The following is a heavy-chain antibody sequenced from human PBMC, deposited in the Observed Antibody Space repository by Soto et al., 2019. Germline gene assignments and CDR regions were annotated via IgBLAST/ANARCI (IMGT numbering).Heavy chain of an antibody. J-gene: IGHJ4*02. CDR3: ARGIDYGDLDY. D-gene: IGHD4-17*01. CDR2: IYYSGST. CDR1: GGSISSYY. V-gene: IGHV4-59*01. Sequence: SETLSLTCTVSGGSISSYYWSWIRQPPGKGLEWIGYIYYSGSTNYNPSLKSRVTISVDTSKNQFSLKLSSVTAADTAVYYCARGIDYGDLDYWGQGTLVTVSS.